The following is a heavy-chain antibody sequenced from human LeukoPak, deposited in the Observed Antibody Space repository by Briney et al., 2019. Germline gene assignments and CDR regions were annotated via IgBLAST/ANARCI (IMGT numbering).Heavy chain of an antibody. J-gene: IGHJ4*02. CDR1: GITFSAYW. V-gene: IGHV3-74*01. CDR3: IRGRDLQYIDWINTWLY. D-gene: IGHD3-9*01. CDR2: INSDGSTT. Sequence: GGSLRLSCAASGITFSAYWMHWVRQAPGKGLVWVSHINSDGSTTGYADSVKGRFSISRDNAKSTLYLQMNSLRAEDTAVYYCIRGRDLQYIDWINTWLYWGQGTLVSVSS.